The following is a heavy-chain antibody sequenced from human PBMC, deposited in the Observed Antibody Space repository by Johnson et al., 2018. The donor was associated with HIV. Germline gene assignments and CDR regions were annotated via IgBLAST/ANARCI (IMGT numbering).Heavy chain of an antibody. D-gene: IGHD3-22*01. CDR3: ARATTYYYDTRQDAFDI. CDR1: GFTVSRYF. Sequence: VQLVESGGGLVQPGGSLRLSCAASGFTVSRYFMNWVRQAPGKGLEWVSVIYSGGSTYSADSVRGRFTVSRDNSKNTLYLQMNKLRVDDTAVYYCARATTYYYDTRQDAFDIWGQGTMVTVSS. J-gene: IGHJ3*02. CDR2: IYSGGST. V-gene: IGHV3-66*01.